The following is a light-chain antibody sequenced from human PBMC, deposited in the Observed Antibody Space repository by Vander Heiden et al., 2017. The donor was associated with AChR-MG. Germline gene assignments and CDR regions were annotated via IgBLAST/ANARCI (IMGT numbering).Light chain of an antibody. V-gene: IGLV3-9*01. CDR3: QVWDSSTVV. Sequence: SYELTPPLSVSVARGQTAKITCGGNNIGSKNVHWFQQKPGQAPVLVIYTDSSRPSGIPERFSGSNSGNTATLTISRAQAGDDADYYCQVWDSSTVVFGGGTKLTVL. CDR1: NIGSKN. CDR2: TDS. J-gene: IGLJ2*01.